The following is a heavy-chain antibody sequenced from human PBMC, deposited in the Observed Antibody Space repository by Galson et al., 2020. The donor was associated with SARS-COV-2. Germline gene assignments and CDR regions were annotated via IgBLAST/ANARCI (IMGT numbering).Heavy chain of an antibody. CDR3: ARLIYDSSGVYWYHFDN. D-gene: IGHD3-22*01. CDR2: KFYSGAT. Sequence: SETLSLTCTVPGVSTRSSSYYWGWVRPPPGKGLEWMGSKFYSGATLYNPSLGGRVTISVDTSKNQFSLKVTSVTAADTAVYYCARLIYDSSGVYWYHFDNWGQGTLVTVSS. V-gene: IGHV4-39*01. CDR1: GVSTRSSSYY. J-gene: IGHJ4*02.